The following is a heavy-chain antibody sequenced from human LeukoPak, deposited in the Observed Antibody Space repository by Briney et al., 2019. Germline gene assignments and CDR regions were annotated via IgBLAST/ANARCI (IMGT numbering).Heavy chain of an antibody. J-gene: IGHJ4*02. CDR2: ISGSGGGT. CDR1: GFTFSNYA. CDR3: ATDQMTYCGGDCPRLDY. Sequence: GGSPRLSCAASGFTFSNYAMSWVRQAPGKGLEWVSTISGSGGGTYYTDSVKGRFTISRDNSKNTLYLQMNSLRAEDTALYYCATDQMTYCGGDCPRLDYWGQGTLVTVSS. V-gene: IGHV3-23*01. D-gene: IGHD2-21*02.